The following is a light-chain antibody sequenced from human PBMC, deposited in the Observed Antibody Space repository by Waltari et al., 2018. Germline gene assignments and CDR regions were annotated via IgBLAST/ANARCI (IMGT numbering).Light chain of an antibody. V-gene: IGKV3-11*01. CDR3: QQRSNWPIT. CDR1: QSVSSY. J-gene: IGKJ3*01. CDR2: DAF. Sequence: EIVLIKHPATLSLSPGERATLSSRASQSVSSYIAWYQQKPGQAPRLLIYDAFNRSTGIPARFSGSGSGTDFTLTISSLEPEDFAVYYCQQRSNWPITFGPGTKVDIK.